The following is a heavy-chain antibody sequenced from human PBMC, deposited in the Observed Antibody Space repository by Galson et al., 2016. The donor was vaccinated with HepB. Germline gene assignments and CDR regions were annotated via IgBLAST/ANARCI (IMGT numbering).Heavy chain of an antibody. V-gene: IGHV3-21*04. CDR3: AKRTSHDYGALLDY. CDR1: RFTFNTYW. D-gene: IGHD4-17*01. Sequence: SLRLSCAASRFTFNTYWMNWVRQAPGKGLEWVSSISVTGEVIHYADSIQGRFTISRDNAKSSVCLEMNSLRVEDTAMYYCAKRTSHDYGALLDYWGQGTLVTVSS. J-gene: IGHJ4*02. CDR2: ISVTGEVI.